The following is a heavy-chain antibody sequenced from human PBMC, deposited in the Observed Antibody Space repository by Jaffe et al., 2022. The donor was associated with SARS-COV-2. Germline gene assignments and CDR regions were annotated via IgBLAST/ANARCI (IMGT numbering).Heavy chain of an antibody. CDR3: TTAPPGPGHGYSYGGAVECY. V-gene: IGHV3-15*01. D-gene: IGHD5-18*01. CDR1: GFTFSNAW. J-gene: IGHJ4*02. Sequence: EVQLVESGGGLVKPGGSLRLSCAASGFTFSNAWMSWVRQAPGKGLEWVGRIKSKTDGGTTDYAAPVKGRFTISRDDSKNTLYLQMNSLKTEDTAVYYCTTAPPGPGHGYSYGGAVECYWGQGTLVTVSS. CDR2: IKSKTDGGTT.